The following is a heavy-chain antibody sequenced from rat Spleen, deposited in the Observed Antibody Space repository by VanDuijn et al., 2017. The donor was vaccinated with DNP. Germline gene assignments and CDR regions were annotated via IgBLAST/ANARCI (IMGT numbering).Heavy chain of an antibody. CDR1: GFTFSNYW. D-gene: IGHD1-6*01. Sequence: EVQLAETGGGLVQPGKSLKLSCVASGFTFSNYWMYWIRQATGKGLEWVASINADGGTTYYPDSVKGRFTISRDNAESTVYLQMNSLRSEDKATYYCTTSEAYTTDAWGQGTSVTVSS. CDR2: INADGGTT. V-gene: IGHV5-58*01. J-gene: IGHJ4*01. CDR3: TTSEAYTTDA.